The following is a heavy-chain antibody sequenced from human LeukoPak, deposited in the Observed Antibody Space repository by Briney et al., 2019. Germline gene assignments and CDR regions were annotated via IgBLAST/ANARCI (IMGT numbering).Heavy chain of an antibody. Sequence: GGSLRLSCTVSGFTVSSNSMSWVRQAPGKGLEWVSFIYSAGSTHYSDSVKGRFTISIDNSKNTLYLQMNSLRAEDTAVYYCARGAARMVEIATIISFEYWGQGTLVTVSS. D-gene: IGHD5-24*01. V-gene: IGHV3-53*05. J-gene: IGHJ4*02. CDR3: ARGAARMVEIATIISFEY. CDR1: GFTVSSNS. CDR2: IYSAGST.